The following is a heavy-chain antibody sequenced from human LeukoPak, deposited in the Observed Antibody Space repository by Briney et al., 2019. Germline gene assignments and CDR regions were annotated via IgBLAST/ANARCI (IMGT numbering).Heavy chain of an antibody. J-gene: IGHJ4*02. CDR3: ATPRVGIAYCGGDCYTQFDY. Sequence: ASVKVSCKASGGTFSSYAISWVRQAPGQGLEWMGRIIPILGIANYAQKFQGRVTITADKSTSTAYMELSSLRSEDTAVYYCATPRVGIAYCGGDCYTQFDYWGQGTLVTVSS. CDR2: IIPILGIA. D-gene: IGHD2-21*02. CDR1: GGTFSSYA. V-gene: IGHV1-69*04.